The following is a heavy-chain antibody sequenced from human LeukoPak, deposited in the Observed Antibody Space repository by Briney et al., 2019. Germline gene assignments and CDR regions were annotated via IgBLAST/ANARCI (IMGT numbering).Heavy chain of an antibody. V-gene: IGHV4-4*07. CDR1: GGSISSYY. Sequence: SETLSLTCTVSGGSISSYYWSWIRQPAGKGLEWIGRIYTSGITNYNPSLKSRVTMSEDTSKNQFSLKLTSVTAADTAVYFCARKATAATYFDYWGQGTLVTVSS. J-gene: IGHJ4*02. CDR2: IYTSGIT. CDR3: ARKATAATYFDY. D-gene: IGHD2-15*01.